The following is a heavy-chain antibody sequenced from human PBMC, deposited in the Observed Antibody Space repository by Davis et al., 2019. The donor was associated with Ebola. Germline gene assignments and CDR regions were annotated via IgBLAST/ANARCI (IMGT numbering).Heavy chain of an antibody. CDR3: ARGPTYYYDSSGRIDAFDI. CDR1: GGSISSGGYY. J-gene: IGHJ3*02. D-gene: IGHD3-22*01. Sequence: SETLSLTCTVSGGSISSGGYYWSWLRQPPGKGLEWIGYIYYSGSTNYNPSLKSRVTISVDTSKNQFSLKLSSVTAADTAVYYCARGPTYYYDSSGRIDAFDIWGQGTMVTVSS. CDR2: IYYSGST. V-gene: IGHV4-61*08.